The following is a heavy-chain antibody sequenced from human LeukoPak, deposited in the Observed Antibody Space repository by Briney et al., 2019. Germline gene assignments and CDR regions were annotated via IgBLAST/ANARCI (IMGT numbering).Heavy chain of an antibody. CDR3: AKSAGYCCGGTCYDY. CDR1: GFTFSNSA. CDR2: ISGSGGNT. J-gene: IGHJ4*02. Sequence: GGSLRLSCAASGFTFSNSAMSWVRQAPGKGLEWVSGISGSGGNTYYADSVKGRFTISRDNSKNTLDLQINSLRAEDTAVYYCAKSAGYCCGGTCYDYWGQGTLVTVSS. D-gene: IGHD2-15*01. V-gene: IGHV3-23*01.